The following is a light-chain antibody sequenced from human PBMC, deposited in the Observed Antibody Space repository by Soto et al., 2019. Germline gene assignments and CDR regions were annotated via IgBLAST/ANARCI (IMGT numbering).Light chain of an antibody. J-gene: IGKJ2*01. CDR2: DAS. V-gene: IGKV3-11*01. Sequence: EIVLTQSPATLSLSPGERATLSCRASQSVSSYLAWYQQKPGQAPRLLIYDASNRATGIPARFSGSGSGTDFSLTISRLEPGDFAVYYCLLRSNWPPYTFGQGPKLDIK. CDR1: QSVSSY. CDR3: LLRSNWPPYT.